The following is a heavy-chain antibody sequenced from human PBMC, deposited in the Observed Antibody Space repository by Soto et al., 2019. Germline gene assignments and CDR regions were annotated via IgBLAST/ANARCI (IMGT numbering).Heavy chain of an antibody. Sequence: QAPLLESGGGVVQPGRSLRLSCAASGSIFGGYGMHWVRQAPGKGLEWVAGIRFDGSNENYADSAKCRFTISRDNSKNMLYLQMNSLSVDDTAVYYCARDGVRATVFFGYFDYWGQGALVTLSS. V-gene: IGHV3-33*01. CDR3: ARDGVRATVFFGYFDY. D-gene: IGHD3-3*01. J-gene: IGHJ4*02. CDR2: IRFDGSNE. CDR1: GSIFGGYG.